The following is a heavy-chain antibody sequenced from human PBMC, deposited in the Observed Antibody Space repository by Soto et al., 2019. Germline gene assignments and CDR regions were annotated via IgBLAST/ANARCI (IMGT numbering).Heavy chain of an antibody. CDR3: AREAFGVHASWFHP. CDR1: GYIFTTYS. V-gene: IGHV1-18*01. CDR2: ISAYNGNT. D-gene: IGHD2-2*01. J-gene: IGHJ5*02. Sequence: ASVKVSCKASGYIFTTYSIAWVRQAPGQGLEWMGWISAYNGNTNYAQKFQGRVTMTTDTSTNTAYMELRSLRSDDTAVYFCAREAFGVHASWFHPWGRG.